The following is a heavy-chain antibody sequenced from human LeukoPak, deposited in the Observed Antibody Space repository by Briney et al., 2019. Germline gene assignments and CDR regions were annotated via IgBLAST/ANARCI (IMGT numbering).Heavy chain of an antibody. D-gene: IGHD3-10*01. V-gene: IGHV1-18*01. CDR1: GYTFTSYG. CDR2: ISAYNGNT. J-gene: IGHJ5*02. CDR3: ARDRGYYGSGSWYNWFDP. Sequence: GAPVKLSCKASGYTFTSYGISWVRQAPAQGLEWMGGISAYNGNTNYAQKLQGSVTMTTDTSTSTAYMELRSLRSDDTAVYYCARDRGYYGSGSWYNWFDPWGQGTLVTVSS.